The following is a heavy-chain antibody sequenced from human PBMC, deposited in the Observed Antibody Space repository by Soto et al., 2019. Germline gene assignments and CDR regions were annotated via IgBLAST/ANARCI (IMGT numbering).Heavy chain of an antibody. CDR2: INGSGGST. CDR3: AKASRHYYGSGSYPNFDY. V-gene: IGHV3-23*01. Sequence: GGSLRLSCAASGFTFSSYAMSWVRQAPGKGLEWVSAINGSGGSTYYADSVKGRFTISRDNSKNTLYLQMNSLRAEDTAVYYCAKASRHYYGSGSYPNFDYWGQGTLVTVSS. D-gene: IGHD3-10*01. J-gene: IGHJ4*02. CDR1: GFTFSSYA.